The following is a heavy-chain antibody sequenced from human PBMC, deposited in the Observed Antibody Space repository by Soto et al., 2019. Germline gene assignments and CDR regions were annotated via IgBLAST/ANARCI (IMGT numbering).Heavy chain of an antibody. CDR1: GFTFSSYG. CDR2: ISYDGSNK. CDR3: AKDPTRGAQTLDY. V-gene: IGHV3-30*18. Sequence: QVQLVESGGGVVQPGRSLRLSCAASGFTFSSYGMHWVRQAPGKGLEWVAVISYDGSNKYYADSVKGRFTISRDNSKNTLYLQMNSLRAEDTAVYYCAKDPTRGAQTLDYWGQGTLVTVSS. J-gene: IGHJ4*02.